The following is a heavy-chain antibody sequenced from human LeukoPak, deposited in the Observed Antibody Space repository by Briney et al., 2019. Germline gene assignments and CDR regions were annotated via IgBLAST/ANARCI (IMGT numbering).Heavy chain of an antibody. Sequence: ASVKVSCKASGYTFTSYGISWVRQAPGQGLEWMGWISAYNGNTNYAQKLQGRVTMTTDTSTSTAYMELRSLRSDDTAVYYCARFWAPRGHRIAADFDYWGQGTLVTVSS. CDR2: ISAYNGNT. CDR1: GYTFTSYG. J-gene: IGHJ4*02. V-gene: IGHV1-18*01. D-gene: IGHD6-13*01. CDR3: ARFWAPRGHRIAADFDY.